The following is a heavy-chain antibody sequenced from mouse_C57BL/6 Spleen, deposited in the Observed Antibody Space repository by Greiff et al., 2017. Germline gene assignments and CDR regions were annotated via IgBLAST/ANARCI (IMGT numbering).Heavy chain of an antibody. Sequence: EVQRVESGPELVKPGDSVKISCKASGYSFTGYFMNWVMQSHGKSLEWIGRINPYNGDTFYNQKFKGKATLTVDKSSSTAHMELRSLTSEDSAVYYCARGDDYGYWGQGTTLTVSS. CDR3: ARGDDYGY. CDR1: GYSFTGYF. V-gene: IGHV1-20*01. J-gene: IGHJ2*01. D-gene: IGHD2-4*01. CDR2: INPYNGDT.